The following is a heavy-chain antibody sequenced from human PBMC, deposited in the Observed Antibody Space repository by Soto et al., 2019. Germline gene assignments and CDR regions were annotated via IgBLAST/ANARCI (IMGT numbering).Heavy chain of an antibody. Sequence: SETLSLTCTVSGGSISSGGYYWSWIRQHPGKGLEWIGYIYYSGSTYYNPSLKSRVTISVDTSKNQFSLKLSSVTAADTAVYYCARGTYYDILTGSTPFDYWGQGTLVTVSS. CDR2: IYYSGST. CDR3: ARGTYYDILTGSTPFDY. CDR1: GGSISSGGYY. V-gene: IGHV4-31*03. J-gene: IGHJ4*02. D-gene: IGHD3-9*01.